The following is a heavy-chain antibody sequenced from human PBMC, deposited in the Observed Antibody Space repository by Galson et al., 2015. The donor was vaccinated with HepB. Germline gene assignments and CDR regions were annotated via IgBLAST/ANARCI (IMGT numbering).Heavy chain of an antibody. V-gene: IGHV3-48*01. D-gene: IGHD6-19*01. Sequence: SLRLSCAASGFTFSSYSMNWVRQAPGKGLEWVSYISSSSSTIYYADSVKGRFTISRDNAKNSLYLQMNSLRAEDTAVYYCASKVAGTRFDYWGQGTLVTVPS. J-gene: IGHJ4*02. CDR1: GFTFSSYS. CDR3: ASKVAGTRFDY. CDR2: ISSSSSTI.